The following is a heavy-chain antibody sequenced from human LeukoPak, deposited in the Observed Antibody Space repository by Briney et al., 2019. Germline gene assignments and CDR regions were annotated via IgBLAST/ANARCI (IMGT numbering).Heavy chain of an antibody. D-gene: IGHD3-3*01. J-gene: IGHJ4*02. CDR1: GGSISSSSYY. Sequence: SETLSLTCTVSGGSISSSSYYWGWIRQPPGKGLEWIGSIYYSGNTYYNPSLKSRVTISVDTSKNQFSLKLSSVTAADTAVYYCARAPPGYDFWSGYYGANFDYWGQGTLVTVSS. CDR2: IYYSGNT. V-gene: IGHV4-39*07. CDR3: ARAPPGYDFWSGYYGANFDY.